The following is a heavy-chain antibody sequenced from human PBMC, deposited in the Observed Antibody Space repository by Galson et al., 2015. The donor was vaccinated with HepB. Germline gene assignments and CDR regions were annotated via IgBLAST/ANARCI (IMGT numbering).Heavy chain of an antibody. CDR1: GYTFTSYA. Sequence: SVKVSCKASGYTFTSYAMHWVRQAPGQRLEWMGWINAGNGNTKYSQKFQGRVTITRDTSASTAYMELSSLRSEDTAVYYCARGRDGYNNDAFDIWGQGTMVTVSS. J-gene: IGHJ3*02. CDR3: ARGRDGYNNDAFDI. D-gene: IGHD5-24*01. CDR2: INAGNGNT. V-gene: IGHV1-3*01.